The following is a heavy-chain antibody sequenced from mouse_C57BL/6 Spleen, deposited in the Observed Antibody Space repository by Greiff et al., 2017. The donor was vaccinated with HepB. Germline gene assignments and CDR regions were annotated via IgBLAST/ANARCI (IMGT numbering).Heavy chain of an antibody. Sequence: EVKVVESGGGLVKPGGSLKLSCAASGFTFSSYAMSWVRQTPEKRLEWVATISDGGSYTYYPDNVKGRFTISRDNAKNNLYLQMSHLKSEDTAMYYCASDYYGSSSWAYWGQGTLVTVSA. CDR2: ISDGGSYT. J-gene: IGHJ3*01. CDR3: ASDYYGSSSWAY. V-gene: IGHV5-4*03. CDR1: GFTFSSYA. D-gene: IGHD1-1*01.